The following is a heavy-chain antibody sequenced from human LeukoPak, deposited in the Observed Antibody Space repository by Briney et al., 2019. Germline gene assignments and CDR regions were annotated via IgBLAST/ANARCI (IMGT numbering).Heavy chain of an antibody. CDR1: GFTFSSYA. D-gene: IGHD2-15*01. J-gene: IGHJ4*02. CDR2: ISGSGGST. V-gene: IGHV3-23*01. CDR3: AILQSYCSGGSCYDY. Sequence: GASLRLSCAASGFTFSSYAMSWVRQAPGKGLEWVSAISGSGGSTYYADSVKGRFTIPRDNSKNTLYLQMNSLRAEDTAVYYCAILQSYCSGGSCYDYWGQGTLVTVSS.